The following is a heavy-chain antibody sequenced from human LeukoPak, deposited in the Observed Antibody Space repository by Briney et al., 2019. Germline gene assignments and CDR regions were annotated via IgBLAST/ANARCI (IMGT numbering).Heavy chain of an antibody. D-gene: IGHD5-24*01. V-gene: IGHV3-48*01. CDR3: ARDRASYNWVDY. CDR2: ISSSSSHI. Sequence: GGSLRLSCVGSGFTFNRHSMNWVRQAPGKGLEWISYISSSSSHIYYSDSVKGRFTISRDNAKNSVYLQMNSLRAEDTAVYFCARDRASYNWVDYWGQGTLVSVSS. J-gene: IGHJ4*02. CDR1: GFTFNRHS.